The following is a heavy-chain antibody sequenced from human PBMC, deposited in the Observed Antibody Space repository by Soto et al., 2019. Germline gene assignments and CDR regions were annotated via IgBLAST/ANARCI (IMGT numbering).Heavy chain of an antibody. V-gene: IGHV4-30-4*02. D-gene: IGHD3-10*01. CDR3: ARGSEGSGSYYTLYYYYYMDV. Sequence: PSETLSLTCTVSGGSISYEYYHWTWIRQSPGKGLEWIGYIHYSGSINYNPSFKSRVTISVDTSKNQFSLKLSSVTAADTAVYYCARGSEGSGSYYTLYYYYYMDVWGKGTTVTVSS. CDR1: GGSISYEYYH. CDR2: IHYSGSI. J-gene: IGHJ6*03.